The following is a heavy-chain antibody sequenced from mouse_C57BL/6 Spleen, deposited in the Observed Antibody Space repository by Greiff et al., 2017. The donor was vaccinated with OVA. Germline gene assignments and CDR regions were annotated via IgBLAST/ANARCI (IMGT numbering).Heavy chain of an antibody. J-gene: IGHJ2*01. Sequence: VQLQQSGPELVKPGASVKISCKASGYAFSSSWMNWVKQRPGKGLEWIGRIYPGDGDTNYNGKFKGKATLTADKSSSTAYMQLSSLTSEDSAVYFCASGDYEVYWGQGTTLTVSS. V-gene: IGHV1-82*01. CDR3: ASGDYEVY. CDR1: GYAFSSSW. D-gene: IGHD2-4*01. CDR2: IYPGDGDT.